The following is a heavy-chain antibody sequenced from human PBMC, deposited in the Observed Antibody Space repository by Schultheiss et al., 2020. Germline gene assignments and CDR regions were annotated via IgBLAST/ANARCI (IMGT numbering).Heavy chain of an antibody. Sequence: SVKVSGKASGYTFTSYAMNWVRQAPGQGLEWMGRINPNSGGTNYAQKFQGRVTITADKSTSTAYMELSSLRSEDTAVYYCARDLDGVIIDYYYYGMDVWGQGTTVTGYS. J-gene: IGHJ6*02. V-gene: IGHV1-69*04. D-gene: IGHD3-10*01. CDR3: ARDLDGVIIDYYYYGMDV. CDR1: GYTFTSYA. CDR2: INPNSGGT.